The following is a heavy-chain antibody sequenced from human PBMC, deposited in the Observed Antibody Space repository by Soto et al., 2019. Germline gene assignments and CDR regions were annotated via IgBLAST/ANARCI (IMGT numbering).Heavy chain of an antibody. CDR3: ARVIEPPNWFDP. CDR2: INHSGST. Sequence: SETLSLTCAVYGGSFSGYYWSGIRQPPGKGLEWIGEINHSGSTNYNPSLKSRVTISVDTSKNQFSLKLSSVTAADTAVYYCARVIEPPNWFDPWGQGTLVTVSS. V-gene: IGHV4-34*01. CDR1: GGSFSGYY. J-gene: IGHJ5*02.